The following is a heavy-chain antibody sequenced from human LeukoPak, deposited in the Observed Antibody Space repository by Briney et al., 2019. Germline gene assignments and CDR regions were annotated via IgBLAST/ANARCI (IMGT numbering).Heavy chain of an antibody. V-gene: IGHV4-34*01. Sequence: SETLSLTCAVYGGSFSGYYWSWIRQPPGKGLEWIGEINHSGSTNYNPSLKSRVTISVDTSKNQFSLKLSSVTAADTAVYYCARRRGWYCSGGSCYHYYMDVWGKGTTVTISS. CDR1: GGSFSGYY. CDR3: ARRRGWYCSGGSCYHYYMDV. D-gene: IGHD2-15*01. CDR2: INHSGST. J-gene: IGHJ6*03.